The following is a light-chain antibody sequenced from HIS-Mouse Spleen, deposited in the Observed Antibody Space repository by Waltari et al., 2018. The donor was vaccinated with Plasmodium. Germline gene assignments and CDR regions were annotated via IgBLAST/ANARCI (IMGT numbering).Light chain of an antibody. CDR1: QSLRSY. CDR2: AAS. Sequence: DIQMTQSPSSLSASVGYRVTITCRASQSLRSYLNWYQQKPGKAPKLLIYAASSLQSGVPSRFSGSGSGTDFTLTISSLQPEDFATYYCQQSYSTPQLTFGGGTKVEIK. V-gene: IGKV1-39*01. J-gene: IGKJ4*01. CDR3: QQSYSTPQLT.